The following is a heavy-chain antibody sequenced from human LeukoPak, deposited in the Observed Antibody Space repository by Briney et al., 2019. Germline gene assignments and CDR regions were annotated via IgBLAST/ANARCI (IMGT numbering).Heavy chain of an antibody. CDR2: INPNSGGT. CDR1: GYTFTGYY. J-gene: IGHJ4*02. CDR3: AREAEEIVVVITTAAYFDY. Sequence: ASVKVSCKASGYTFTGYYMHWVRQAPGQGLEWMGWINPNSGGTNYAQKFQGRVTMTRDTSISTAYMELSRLRSDDTAVYYCAREAEEIVVVITTAAYFDYWGQGTLVTVPS. D-gene: IGHD3-22*01. V-gene: IGHV1-2*02.